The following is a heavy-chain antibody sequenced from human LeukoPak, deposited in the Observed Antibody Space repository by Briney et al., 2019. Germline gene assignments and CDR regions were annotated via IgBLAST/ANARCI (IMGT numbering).Heavy chain of an antibody. J-gene: IGHJ4*02. CDR3: ARMESTTVTAIDY. Sequence: GGSLRLSCAASGFTVSGNYMSWVRQAPGKGLEWLSIIYSGGTTYYADSVKGRFTISRDNSKNTLFLQMNSLRAEDTAVYYCARMESTTVTAIDYWGQGTLVTVSS. CDR1: GFTVSGNY. CDR2: IYSGGTT. D-gene: IGHD4-17*01. V-gene: IGHV3-66*01.